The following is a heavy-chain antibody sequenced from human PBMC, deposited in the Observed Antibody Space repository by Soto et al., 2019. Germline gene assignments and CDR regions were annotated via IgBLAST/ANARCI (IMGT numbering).Heavy chain of an antibody. Sequence: GGSLRLSCAASGFTFSSYGMHWVRQAPGKGLEWVAVISYDGSNKYYADSVKGRFTISRDNSKNTLYLQMNSLRAEDTAVYYCAKAARDYYYYGMDVWGQGTTVTVSS. J-gene: IGHJ6*02. V-gene: IGHV3-30*18. D-gene: IGHD2-15*01. CDR1: GFTFSSYG. CDR3: AKAARDYYYYGMDV. CDR2: ISYDGSNK.